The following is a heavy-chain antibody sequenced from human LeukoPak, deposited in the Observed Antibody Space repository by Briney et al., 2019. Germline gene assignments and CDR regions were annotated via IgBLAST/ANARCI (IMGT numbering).Heavy chain of an antibody. J-gene: IGHJ1*01. CDR3: ARGGDDDHTGYFQH. V-gene: IGHV1-8*01. CDR1: GYTFTGYD. D-gene: IGHD3-16*01. Sequence: ASVKVSCKAFGYTFTGYDINWVRQASGQGLEWLGRMDPNSGNTASAQKFQGRLTITRDTSISTAYMELSSLTSEDTAVYYCARGGDDDHTGYFQHWGQGTLVTVSS. CDR2: MDPNSGNT.